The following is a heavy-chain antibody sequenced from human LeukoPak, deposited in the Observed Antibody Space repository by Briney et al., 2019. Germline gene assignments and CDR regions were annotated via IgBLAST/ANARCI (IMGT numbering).Heavy chain of an antibody. V-gene: IGHV5-51*01. D-gene: IGHD1-26*01. Sequence: GESLKISCKGSGYSFTSYWIGWVRQMPGKGLEWMGIIYPGDSDARYSPSFQGQVTMSVDTSISTAYLQWSRLKASDTAIYYCGREYSGSYGSRWFDPWGQGTLVTVSS. CDR2: IYPGDSDA. J-gene: IGHJ5*02. CDR1: GYSFTSYW. CDR3: GREYSGSYGSRWFDP.